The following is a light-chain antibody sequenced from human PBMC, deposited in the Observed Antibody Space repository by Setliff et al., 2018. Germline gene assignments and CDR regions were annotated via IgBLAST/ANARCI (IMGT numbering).Light chain of an antibody. CDR2: NNY. Sequence: QSVLGQPPSASGTPGQRVTISCSGSSSNIGVNVVNWYQHLPGTSPKLLIYNNYQRPSGVPDRFSGSKSGSSASLAISGLQSEDEADYYCQSYDSSLPGYVFGTGTKVTVL. CDR3: QSYDSSLPGYV. CDR1: SSNIGVNV. J-gene: IGLJ1*01. V-gene: IGLV1-44*01.